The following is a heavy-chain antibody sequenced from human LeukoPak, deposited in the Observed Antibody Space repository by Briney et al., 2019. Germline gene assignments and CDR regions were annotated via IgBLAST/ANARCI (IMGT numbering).Heavy chain of an antibody. V-gene: IGHV4-39*01. J-gene: IGHJ1*01. CDR1: GDSISSNSYY. D-gene: IGHD2-21*02. CDR3: ARQPLGFCGGDCYSGYFQH. CDR2: IYYSGST. Sequence: SETLSLTCTVSGDSISSNSYYWVWIRQPPAKGLEWIGSIYYSGSTNYNPPLKSRVTISVDTSKNQFSLKLSSVTAADTAVYYCARQPLGFCGGDCYSGYFQHWGQGTLVTVSS.